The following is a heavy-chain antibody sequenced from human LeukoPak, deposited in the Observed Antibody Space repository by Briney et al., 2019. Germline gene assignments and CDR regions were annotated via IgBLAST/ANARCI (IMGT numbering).Heavy chain of an antibody. V-gene: IGHV3-30*02. D-gene: IGHD2-21*02. Sequence: GGSLRLSCAASGFTFSSYGMHWVRQAPGKGLEWVAFIRYDEYYADSVKGRFTISRDNSKNTLYVQMKSLRAEDTAVYYCAKDFVVVPGNVNYFDYWGQGTLVTVSS. CDR2: IRYDE. J-gene: IGHJ4*02. CDR3: AKDFVVVPGNVNYFDY. CDR1: GFTFSSYG.